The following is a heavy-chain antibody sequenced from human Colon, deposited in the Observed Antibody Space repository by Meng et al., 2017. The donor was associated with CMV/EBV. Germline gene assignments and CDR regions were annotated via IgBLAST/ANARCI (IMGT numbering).Heavy chain of an antibody. CDR1: GYTFTGYL. D-gene: IGHD3-3*01. CDR3: GTFGGDFDY. Sequence: QVHMMHTGAGSRGPGASVKVSCKASGYTFTGYLIPWVRQAPGQGLEWMGWINPYSGDAIYAQKFEVGVTMTRDASITTAYLELSSLKSDDTAVYYCGTFGGDFDYWGQGTLVTVSS. CDR2: INPYSGDA. J-gene: IGHJ4*02. V-gene: IGHV1-2*02.